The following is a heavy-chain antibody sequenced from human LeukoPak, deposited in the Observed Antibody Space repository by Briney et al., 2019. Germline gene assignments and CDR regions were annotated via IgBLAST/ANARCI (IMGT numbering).Heavy chain of an antibody. CDR3: ATSGGVVVVAATPSEY. CDR1: VGTFSSYA. Sequence: SVTVSCTASVGTFSSYAISWVRQAPGQGLEWMGRIIPIFGTANYAQKFQGRVTITADKSTSTAYMELSSLRSEDTAVYYCATSGGVVVVAATPSEYWGQGTLVTVSS. D-gene: IGHD2-15*01. J-gene: IGHJ4*02. CDR2: IIPIFGTA. V-gene: IGHV1-69*06.